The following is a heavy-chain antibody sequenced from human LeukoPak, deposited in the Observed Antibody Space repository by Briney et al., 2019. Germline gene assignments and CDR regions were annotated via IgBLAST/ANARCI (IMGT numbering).Heavy chain of an antibody. D-gene: IGHD2-2*01. V-gene: IGHV4-39*02. CDR3: AIEVRGLVEPASESRDC. Sequence: SETLSLTCTVSGGSISSSSYYWGWIRQPSGKGLEWIGTVYYNGATQYNPSLKSRVTVSVDTSKNQFSLKLNSVTAADTAVYYCAIEVRGLVEPASESRDCWGPGTLVTVSS. CDR1: GGSISSSSYY. CDR2: VYYNGAT. J-gene: IGHJ4*02.